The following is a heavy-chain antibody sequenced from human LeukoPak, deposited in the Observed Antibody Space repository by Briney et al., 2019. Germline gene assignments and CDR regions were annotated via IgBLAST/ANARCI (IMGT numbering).Heavy chain of an antibody. CDR3: ARGKVDDYDSSGWAFDI. J-gene: IGHJ3*02. D-gene: IGHD3-22*01. CDR1: GGSISSYY. Sequence: PSETLSLTCTVSGGSISSYYWSWIRQPAGKGLEWIGRIYTSGSTNYNPSLKSRVTMSVGTSKTQFSLKLSSVTAEDTAVYYCARGKVDDYDSSGWAFDIWGQGTMVTVSS. CDR2: IYTSGST. V-gene: IGHV4-4*07.